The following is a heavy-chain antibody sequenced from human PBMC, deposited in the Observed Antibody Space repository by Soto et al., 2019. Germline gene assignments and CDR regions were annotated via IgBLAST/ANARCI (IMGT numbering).Heavy chain of an antibody. J-gene: IGHJ6*02. CDR2: IIPIFGTA. CDR1: GGTFSSYA. Sequence: GASLNLSWKAAGGTFSSYAISWVRQDTGQGLEWMGGIIPIFGTANYAQKFQGRVTITADKSTSTAYMELSSLRSEDTAVYYCARDTLYGGYYGMDVWGQGTTVTVSS. D-gene: IGHD4-17*01. CDR3: ARDTLYGGYYGMDV. V-gene: IGHV1-69*06.